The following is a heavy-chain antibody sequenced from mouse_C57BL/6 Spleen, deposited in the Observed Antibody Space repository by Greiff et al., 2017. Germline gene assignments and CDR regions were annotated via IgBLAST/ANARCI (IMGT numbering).Heavy chain of an antibody. CDR2: ISYSGST. CDR3: ARDGVFITTVVATPGYFDV. V-gene: IGHV3-1*01. CDR1: GYSITSGYD. D-gene: IGHD1-1*01. J-gene: IGHJ1*03. Sequence: EVKVVESGPGMVKPSQSLSLTCTVTGYSITSGYDWHWIRHFPGNKLEWMGYISYSGSTNYNPSLKSRISITHDTSKNHFFLKLNSVTTEDTATYYCARDGVFITTVVATPGYFDVWGTGTTVTVSS.